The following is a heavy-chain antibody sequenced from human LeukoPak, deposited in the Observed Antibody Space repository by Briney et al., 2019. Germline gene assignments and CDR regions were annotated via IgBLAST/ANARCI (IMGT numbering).Heavy chain of an antibody. V-gene: IGHV4-34*01. Sequence: ASETLSLTCAVYGGSFSGYFWSWIRQPPGKGLEWIGEINHSGSTNYNPSLKSRVTISVDTSKNHFSLKLSSVTAADTAVYYCVRDHYDILTGYYNYWGQGTLVTVSS. CDR3: VRDHYDILTGYYNY. D-gene: IGHD3-9*01. CDR1: GGSFSGYF. J-gene: IGHJ4*02. CDR2: INHSGST.